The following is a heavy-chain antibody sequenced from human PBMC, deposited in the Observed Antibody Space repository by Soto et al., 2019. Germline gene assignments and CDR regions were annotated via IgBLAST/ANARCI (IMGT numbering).Heavy chain of an antibody. D-gene: IGHD1-1*01. Sequence: SETLSLTCTVSGGSINSYYWSWIRQPPGKGLEWIGYIYYSGSTNYNPSLKSRVTISVDTSKNQFSLKLSSVTAADTAVYYCARRDGTLFDYWGQGTLVTVSS. CDR2: IYYSGST. J-gene: IGHJ4*02. V-gene: IGHV4-59*08. CDR1: GGSINSYY. CDR3: ARRDGTLFDY.